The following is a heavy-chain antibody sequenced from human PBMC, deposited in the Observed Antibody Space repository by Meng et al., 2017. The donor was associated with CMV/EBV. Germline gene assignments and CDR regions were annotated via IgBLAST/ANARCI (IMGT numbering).Heavy chain of an antibody. Sequence: ESLKISCAASGFTFSSYSMNWVRQAPGKGLEWVSSISSSSSYIYYADSVKGRFTISRDNAKNSLYLQMNSLRAEDTAVYYCARDPIVVVPAALIGDAFDIWGQGTMVTVSS. CDR1: GFTFSSYS. V-gene: IGHV3-21*01. D-gene: IGHD2-2*01. CDR2: ISSSSSYI. CDR3: ARDPIVVVPAALIGDAFDI. J-gene: IGHJ3*02.